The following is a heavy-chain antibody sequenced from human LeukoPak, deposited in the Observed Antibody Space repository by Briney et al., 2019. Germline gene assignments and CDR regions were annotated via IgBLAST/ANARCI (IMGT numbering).Heavy chain of an antibody. D-gene: IGHD6-13*01. CDR1: GGTFSSYA. CDR2: IIPILGTA. Sequence: SVKVSCKASGGTFSSYAISWVRQAPGQGLEWMGGIIPILGTANYAQKFQGRVTITADESTSTAYMELSSLRSEDTAVYYCAFGYSSSWYYFDYWGQGTLVTVSS. J-gene: IGHJ4*02. V-gene: IGHV1-69*13. CDR3: AFGYSSSWYYFDY.